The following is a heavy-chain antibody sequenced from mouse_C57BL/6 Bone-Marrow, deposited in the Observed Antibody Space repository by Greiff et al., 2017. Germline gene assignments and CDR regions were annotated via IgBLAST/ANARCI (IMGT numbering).Heavy chain of an antibody. V-gene: IGHV1-62-2*01. CDR2: FYPGSGSI. D-gene: IGHD1-1*01. Sequence: QVQLKESGAELVKPGASVKLSCKASGYTFTEYTIHWVKQRSGQGLEWIGWFYPGSGSIKYNEKFKDKATLTADKSSSTVYMEISRLTAEDSAVYFCARHERGSSDYYAMDYWGQGTSVTVSS. J-gene: IGHJ4*01. CDR3: ARHERGSSDYYAMDY. CDR1: GYTFTEYT.